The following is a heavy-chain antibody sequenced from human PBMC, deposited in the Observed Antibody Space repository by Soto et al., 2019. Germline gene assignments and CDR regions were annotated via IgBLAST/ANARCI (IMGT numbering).Heavy chain of an antibody. CDR2: ISENIAYT. V-gene: IGHV3-23*01. CDR3: ANYQRQPAGFEY. CDR1: GFTFSSYA. D-gene: IGHD1-1*01. Sequence: GGSLRLSCAASGFTFSSYAMSWVRQAPGKGPEWVSTISENIAYTYYADSVKGRFSISRDNSKNTVYLQMNSLRAEDTAIYYCANYQRQPAGFEYWGLGTLVTVSS. J-gene: IGHJ4*02.